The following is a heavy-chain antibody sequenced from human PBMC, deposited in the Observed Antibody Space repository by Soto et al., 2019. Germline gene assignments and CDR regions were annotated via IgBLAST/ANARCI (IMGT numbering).Heavy chain of an antibody. CDR1: GDSITSGGYY. CDR3: SRRAPEGFDP. V-gene: IGHV4-39*02. Sequence: SETLSLTCTVTGDSITSGGYYWAWIRQPPGKGLEWIGSIDYSGSTYYNPSLKSRVTIPVDTSKNHFSLKLGSVTAADTALYYCSRRAPEGFDPWGQGTLVTVSS. J-gene: IGHJ5*02. CDR2: IDYSGST.